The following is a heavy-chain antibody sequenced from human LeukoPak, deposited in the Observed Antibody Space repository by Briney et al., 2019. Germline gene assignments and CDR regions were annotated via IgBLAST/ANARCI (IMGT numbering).Heavy chain of an antibody. CDR2: INHSGST. CDR1: GGSFSGYY. D-gene: IGHD3-3*01. J-gene: IGHJ5*02. Sequence: SETLSLTCAVYGGSFSGYYWSWIRQPPGKGLEWIGEINHSGSTNYNPSLKSRVTMSVDTSKNQFSLKLSSVTAADTAVYYCASSLRSPHYDFWSGYWYWFDPWGQGTLVTVSS. CDR3: ASSLRSPHYDFWSGYWYWFDP. V-gene: IGHV4-34*01.